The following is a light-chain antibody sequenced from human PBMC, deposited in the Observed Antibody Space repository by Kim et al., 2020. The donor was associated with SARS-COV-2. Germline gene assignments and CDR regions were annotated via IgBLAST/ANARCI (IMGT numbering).Light chain of an antibody. V-gene: IGLV3-1*01. CDR1: KLGDRY. J-gene: IGLJ3*02. CDR3: QAWDSSTGV. Sequence: VAQGQTASVTCSGDKLGDRYACWYQQKPGQSPVLVIYQDSKRPSGIPERFSGSNSGNTATLSISGTQTMDEADYFCQAWDSSTGVFGGGTQLTVL. CDR2: QDS.